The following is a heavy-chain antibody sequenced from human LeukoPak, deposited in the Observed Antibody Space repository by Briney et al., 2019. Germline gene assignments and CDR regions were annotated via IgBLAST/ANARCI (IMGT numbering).Heavy chain of an antibody. V-gene: IGHV4-34*01. Sequence: SETLSLTCAVYGGSFSGYYWSWIRQPPGKGLEWIGEINHSGSTNYNPSLKSRVTISVDTSKNQFSLKLSSVTAADTAVYYCARHGMGVHSGSFKYYFDYWGQGTLVTVSS. CDR3: ARHGMGVHSGSFKYYFDY. CDR1: GGSFSGYY. D-gene: IGHD1-26*01. CDR2: INHSGST. J-gene: IGHJ4*02.